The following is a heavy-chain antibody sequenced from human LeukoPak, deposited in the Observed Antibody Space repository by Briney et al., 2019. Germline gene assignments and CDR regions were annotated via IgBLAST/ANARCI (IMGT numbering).Heavy chain of an antibody. Sequence: SETLSLTCTVSGGSISSYYWSWIRQPAGKGLEWIGRIYTSGSTNYNPSLKSRVTMSVDTSKNQFSLKLRSVTAADTAVYYCARDREAYYYDSSGYFDYWGQGTLVTVSS. CDR1: GGSISSYY. CDR3: ARDREAYYYDSSGYFDY. J-gene: IGHJ4*02. V-gene: IGHV4-4*07. CDR2: IYTSGST. D-gene: IGHD3-22*01.